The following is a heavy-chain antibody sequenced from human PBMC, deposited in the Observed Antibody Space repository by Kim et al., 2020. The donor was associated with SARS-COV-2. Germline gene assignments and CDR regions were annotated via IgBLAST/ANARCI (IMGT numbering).Heavy chain of an antibody. J-gene: IGHJ6*01. Sequence: SETLSLTCTVSGGSISSYYWSWIRQPPGKGLEWIGYIYYSGSTNYNPSLKSRVTISVDTSKNQFSLKLSSVTAADTAVYYCARLYSGSPGYYYYGMDVWG. CDR2: IYYSGST. V-gene: IGHV4-59*01. CDR1: GGSISSYY. CDR3: ARLYSGSPGYYYYGMDV. D-gene: IGHD1-26*01.